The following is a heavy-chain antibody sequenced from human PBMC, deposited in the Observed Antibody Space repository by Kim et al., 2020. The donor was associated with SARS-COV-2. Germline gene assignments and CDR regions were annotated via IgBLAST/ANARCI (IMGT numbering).Heavy chain of an antibody. Sequence: GGSLRLSCAASGFTFSSYWMSWVRQAPGKGLEWVANIKQDGSGKHYVDSVKGRFTISRDNAKNSLYLQMNSLRAEDTAVYYCVRYYLSSGPHDYWGQGTLVTVSS. J-gene: IGHJ4*02. V-gene: IGHV3-7*01. CDR3: VRYYLSSGPHDY. D-gene: IGHD3-22*01. CDR2: IKQDGSGK. CDR1: GFTFSSYW.